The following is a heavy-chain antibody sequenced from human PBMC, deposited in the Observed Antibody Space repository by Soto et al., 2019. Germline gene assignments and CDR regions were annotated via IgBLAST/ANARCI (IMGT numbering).Heavy chain of an antibody. D-gene: IGHD3-3*01. CDR3: AKESHPLLRFLEWLLPGRNWFDP. CDR2: ISYDGSNK. CDR1: GFTFSSYG. Sequence: GGSLRLSCAASGFTFSSYGMHWVPPAPGKGLGWGAVISYDGSNKYYADSVKGRFTISRDNSKNTLYLQMNSLRAEDTAVYYCAKESHPLLRFLEWLLPGRNWFDPWGQGTLVTVSS. J-gene: IGHJ5*02. V-gene: IGHV3-30*18.